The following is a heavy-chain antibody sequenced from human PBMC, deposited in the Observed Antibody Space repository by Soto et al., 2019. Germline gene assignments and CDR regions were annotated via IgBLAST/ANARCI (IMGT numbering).Heavy chain of an antibody. J-gene: IGHJ4*02. Sequence: QVQLVESGGGVVQPGRTLRRSCAASGFTFSTNGMHWVRQAPGKGLEWVAVISYDGSNKYYADSVKGRLTISRDNSKNTLYLQMNSLRAEDTAVYYCAKDRVESGLGEVDYWGQGILVAVSS. V-gene: IGHV3-30*18. CDR3: AKDRVESGLGEVDY. D-gene: IGHD3-16*01. CDR2: ISYDGSNK. CDR1: GFTFSTNG.